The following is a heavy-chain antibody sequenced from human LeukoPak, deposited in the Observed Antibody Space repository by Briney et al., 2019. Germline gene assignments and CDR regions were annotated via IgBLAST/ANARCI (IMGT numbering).Heavy chain of an antibody. J-gene: IGHJ3*02. CDR1: GGSISSYY. Sequence: SETLSLTCTVSGGSISSYYWSWIRQPPGKGLEWIGYIYYSGSTNYNPSLKSRVTISVDTSKNQFSLKLSSVTAADTAVYYCARDRGGDAFDIWGQGTMVTVSS. V-gene: IGHV4-59*01. CDR3: ARDRGGDAFDI. CDR2: IYYSGST.